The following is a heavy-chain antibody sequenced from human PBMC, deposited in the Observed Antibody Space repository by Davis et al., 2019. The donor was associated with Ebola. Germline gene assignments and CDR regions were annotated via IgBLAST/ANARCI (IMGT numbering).Heavy chain of an antibody. CDR1: GGSMSSHY. Sequence: PSETLSLTCTVSGGSMSSHYWSWIRQTPGKGLEWIGYVYYSGSTNYNPSLKSRATISVDTSKNPFSLTLGSVTAADTAVYYCARASRGYDRFFDYWGQGTLVTVSS. CDR3: ARASRGYDRFFDY. CDR2: VYYSGST. V-gene: IGHV4-59*11. J-gene: IGHJ4*02. D-gene: IGHD5-12*01.